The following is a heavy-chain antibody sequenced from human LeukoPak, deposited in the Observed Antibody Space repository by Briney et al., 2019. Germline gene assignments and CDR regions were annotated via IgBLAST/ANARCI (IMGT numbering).Heavy chain of an antibody. CDR2: IYYSGST. V-gene: IGHV4-39*07. CDR1: GFTFSSNG. Sequence: GSLRLSCAASGFTFSSNGMNWVRQAPGKGLEWIGSIYYSGSTFYKPSLKSRVTISIDTSKNQFSLKLSSVTAADTAVYYCAREETSTVWDWGQGALVTVSS. J-gene: IGHJ4*02. CDR3: AREETSTVWD. D-gene: IGHD3-16*01.